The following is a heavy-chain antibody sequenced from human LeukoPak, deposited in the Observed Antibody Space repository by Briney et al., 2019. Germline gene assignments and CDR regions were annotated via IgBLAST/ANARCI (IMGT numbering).Heavy chain of an antibody. V-gene: IGHV4-59*01. J-gene: IGHJ4*02. Sequence: PSETLSLTCTVSGGSISSYYWSWIRQPPGKGLEWIGYIYYSGSTNYNPSLKSRVTISVDTSKNQFSLKLSSVTAADTAVYYCARARDTLVIDYWGQGTLVTVSS. CDR2: IYYSGST. CDR1: GGSISSYY. D-gene: IGHD2/OR15-2a*01. CDR3: ARARDTLVIDY.